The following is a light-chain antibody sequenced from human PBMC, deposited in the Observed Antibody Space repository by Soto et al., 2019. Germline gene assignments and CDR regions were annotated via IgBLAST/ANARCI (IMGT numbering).Light chain of an antibody. CDR3: QQYNNWPFT. V-gene: IGKV3-15*01. Sequence: EIVMTQSPATLSVSPGERATLSCRASQSVSSNLAWYPQKPGQAPRLIIYGSSTRATGIPARFSGSGSGTECTLTISSLQSEDFAVYYCQQYNNWPFTVGPGTKVDIK. J-gene: IGKJ3*01. CDR1: QSVSSN. CDR2: GSS.